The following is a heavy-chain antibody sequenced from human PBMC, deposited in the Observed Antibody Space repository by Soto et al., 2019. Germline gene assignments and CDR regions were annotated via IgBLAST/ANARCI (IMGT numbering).Heavy chain of an antibody. V-gene: IGHV4-59*08. D-gene: IGHD6-13*01. CDR2: IYYSGST. J-gene: IGHJ3*02. Sequence: PSVTLSLTCTVADDCISSYSWSWIRQPPGKGLEWIGYIYYSGSTNYNPSLKSRVTISVDTSKNQFSLKLSSVTAADTAVYYCARHLWVGSSWYLGAFDTWGQGTMVTVPS. CDR3: ARHLWVGSSWYLGAFDT. CDR1: DDCISSYS.